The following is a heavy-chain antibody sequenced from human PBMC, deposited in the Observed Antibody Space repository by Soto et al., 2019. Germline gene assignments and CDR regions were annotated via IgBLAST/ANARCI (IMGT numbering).Heavy chain of an antibody. V-gene: IGHV3-30*18. CDR1: GLNFVSYG. Sequence: GGSKRDSCAASGLNFVSYGVHWIRQNPGKGLEWVAVISYDGSNKYYADSVKGRFTISRDNSKNTLYLQMNSLRAEDTAVYYCAKDPFYSSGYWGHYYYYYGMDVWGQGTTVTVSS. CDR2: ISYDGSNK. J-gene: IGHJ6*02. CDR3: AKDPFYSSGYWGHYYYYYGMDV. D-gene: IGHD3-22*01.